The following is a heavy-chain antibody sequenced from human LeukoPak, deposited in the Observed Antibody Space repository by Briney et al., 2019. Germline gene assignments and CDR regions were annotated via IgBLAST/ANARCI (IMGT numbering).Heavy chain of an antibody. CDR2: IKQDGSEK. J-gene: IGHJ4*02. D-gene: IGHD1-26*01. Sequence: GGSLRLSCAASGFTFSSYWMSWVRQAPGKGLEWVADIKQDGSEKNYVDSVKGRFTISRDNAKNSQYLQINSLRVEDTAVYYCARSGSDFDCWGQGTLVSVSS. CDR3: ARSGSDFDC. CDR1: GFTFSSYW. V-gene: IGHV3-7*01.